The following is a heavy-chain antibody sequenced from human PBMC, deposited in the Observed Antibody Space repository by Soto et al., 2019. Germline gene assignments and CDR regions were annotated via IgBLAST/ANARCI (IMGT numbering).Heavy chain of an antibody. CDR3: AKDRSPGATTWNVY. V-gene: IGHV3-23*01. CDR2: ISGSGVSK. Sequence: DVQLLESGGALVQPGGSLRLSCVVSGFIFSSSAMNWVRQAPGKGLEWVSTISGSGVSKYYADSVKRRFTISRDNSKNTVSLQMNSPRAEDAAVYYCAKDRSPGATTWNVYWGQGTLVTVSS. D-gene: IGHD1-26*01. CDR1: GFIFSSSA. J-gene: IGHJ4*02.